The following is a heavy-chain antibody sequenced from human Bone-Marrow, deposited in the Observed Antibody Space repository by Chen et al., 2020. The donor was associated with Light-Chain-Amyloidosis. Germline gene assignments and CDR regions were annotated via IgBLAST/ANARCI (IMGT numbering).Heavy chain of an antibody. Sequence: EVQLEQSGPEVKKPGESLKISCKGSGYTFPNSWIGWVRQLPGKGLEWMGDTYPDESDARYSPSLEGQVPISADKSITTAYLQWRSLKASDTAMYNCARRRDGYDFDYWGQGTLVTVSS. CDR1: GYTFPNSW. J-gene: IGHJ4*02. D-gene: IGHD5-12*01. CDR2: TYPDESDA. CDR3: ARRRDGYDFDY. V-gene: IGHV5-51*01.